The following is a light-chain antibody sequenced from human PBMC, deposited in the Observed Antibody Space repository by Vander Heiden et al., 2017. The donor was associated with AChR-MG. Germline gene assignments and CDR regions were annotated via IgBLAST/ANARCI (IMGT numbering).Light chain of an antibody. CDR2: AAS. Sequence: DIQMTHSPSSLSASVGDRVTVTCRASQGIGRYLNWYQQKPGQAPKLLIYAASTLHSGVSSRFSGSGSGTYFTLTINFLQPDDFAVYFCQQTDSPPITFGPGTQVDRK. CDR1: QGIGRY. J-gene: IGKJ3*01. CDR3: QQTDSPPIT. V-gene: IGKV1-39*01.